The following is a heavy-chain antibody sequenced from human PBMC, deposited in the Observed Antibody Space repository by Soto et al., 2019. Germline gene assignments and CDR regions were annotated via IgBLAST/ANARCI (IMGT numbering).Heavy chain of an antibody. Sequence: EVQLLESGGGLVQPGGSLRLSCAASGFTFSTYAMSWVRQAPGKGLEWVSAISGSGGSTYYADSVKGRFTISRDNSKNTLYLQVNSLRAEDTGVYSCAKVYYNFWSGYWGQGALVTVSS. J-gene: IGHJ4*02. CDR2: ISGSGGST. CDR3: AKVYYNFWSGY. D-gene: IGHD3-3*01. V-gene: IGHV3-23*01. CDR1: GFTFSTYA.